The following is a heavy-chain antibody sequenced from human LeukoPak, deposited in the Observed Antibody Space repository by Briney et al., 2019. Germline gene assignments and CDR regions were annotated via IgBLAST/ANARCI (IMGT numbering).Heavy chain of an antibody. CDR3: ARAYRQWDY. CDR1: GFTFSIYS. CDR2: ISSSSSTI. D-gene: IGHD6-19*01. V-gene: IGHV3-48*01. Sequence: GGSLRLSCAAYGFTFSIYSMNWVRQAPGKGLEWVSYISSSSSTIYYADSVKGRFTISRDNAKNSLYLQMNSLRVEDTAVYYCARAYRQWDYWGQGTLVTVSS. J-gene: IGHJ4*02.